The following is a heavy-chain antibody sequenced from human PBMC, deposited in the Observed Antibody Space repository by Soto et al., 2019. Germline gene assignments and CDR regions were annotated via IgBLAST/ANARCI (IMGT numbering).Heavy chain of an antibody. Sequence: QVQLVESGGGVVQPGRSLRLSCAASGFTFSSYGMHWVRQAPGKGLEWVAVIWYDGSNKYYADSVKGRFTISRDNSKNTLYLHMSSLRAEDTAVYYCARDRCSSTSCYGMGYFQHWGQGTLVTVSS. CDR1: GFTFSSYG. D-gene: IGHD2-2*01. J-gene: IGHJ1*01. CDR2: IWYDGSNK. CDR3: ARDRCSSTSCYGMGYFQH. V-gene: IGHV3-33*01.